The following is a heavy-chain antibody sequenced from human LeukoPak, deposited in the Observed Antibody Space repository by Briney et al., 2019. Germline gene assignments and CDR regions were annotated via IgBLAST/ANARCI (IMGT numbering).Heavy chain of an antibody. CDR1: GFTFSSYS. V-gene: IGHV3-21*01. J-gene: IGHJ3*02. CDR3: ARTYSSSWYEGAFDI. D-gene: IGHD6-13*01. Sequence: PGGSLRLSCAASGFTFSSYSMNWVRQAPGKGLEWVSSISSSSSYIYYADSVKGRFTISRDNAKNSLYLLMNSLRAEDTAVYYCARTYSSSWYEGAFDIWGQGTMVTVSS. CDR2: ISSSSSYI.